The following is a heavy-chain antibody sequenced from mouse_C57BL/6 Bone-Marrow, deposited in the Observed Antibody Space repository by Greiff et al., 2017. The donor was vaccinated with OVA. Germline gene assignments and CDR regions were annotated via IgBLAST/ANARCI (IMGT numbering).Heavy chain of an antibody. J-gene: IGHJ3*01. CDR2: IYPRSGNT. CDR3: VRKGFSHYEGVAY. D-gene: IGHD2-5*01. V-gene: IGHV1-81*01. CDR1: GYTFTSYG. Sequence: QVQLQQSGAELARPGASVKLSCKASGYTFTSYGISWVKQRTGQGLEWIGEIYPRSGNTYYNEKFKGKATLTADKSSSTAYMELRSLLSEDSAVYFCVRKGFSHYEGVAYCGQGTLVTVSA.